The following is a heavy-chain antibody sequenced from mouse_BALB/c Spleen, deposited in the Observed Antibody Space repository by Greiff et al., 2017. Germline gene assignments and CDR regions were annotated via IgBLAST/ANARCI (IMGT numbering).Heavy chain of an antibody. J-gene: IGHJ4*01. CDR3: ARYYGNYYAMDY. V-gene: IGHV5-17*02. CDR1: GFTFSSFG. D-gene: IGHD2-1*01. Sequence: EVQLQESGGGLVQPGGSRKLSCAASGFTFSSFGMHWVRQAPEKGLEWVAYISSGSSTIYYADTVKGRFTISRDNPKNTLFLQMTSLRSEDTAMYYCARYYGNYYAMDYWGQGTSVTVSS. CDR2: ISSGSSTI.